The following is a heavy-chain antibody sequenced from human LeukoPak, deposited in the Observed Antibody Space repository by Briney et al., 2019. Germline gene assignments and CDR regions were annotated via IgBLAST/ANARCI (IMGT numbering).Heavy chain of an antibody. J-gene: IGHJ5*02. V-gene: IGHV1-18*01. CDR1: GYTFSTYG. D-gene: IGHD1-14*01. CDR3: ARDSELIA. CDR2: ISAYNGQT. Sequence: ASVKVSCKASGYTFSTYGISWVRQAPGQGLEWMGWISAYNGQTNYAQKFQGRVTMTRDTSISTAYMELSRLRSDDTAVYYCARDSELIAWGQGTLVTVSS.